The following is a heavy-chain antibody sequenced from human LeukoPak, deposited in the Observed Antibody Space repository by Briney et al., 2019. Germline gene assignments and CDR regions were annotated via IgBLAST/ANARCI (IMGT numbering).Heavy chain of an antibody. V-gene: IGHV3-30*04. CDR1: GFTFSSYA. CDR3: ASYSSSWCGNWFDP. J-gene: IGHJ5*02. D-gene: IGHD6-13*01. Sequence: GGSLRLSCAASGFTFSSYAMHWVRQAPGKGLEWVAVISYDGSNKYYADSVKGRFTISRDNSKNTLYLQMNSLRAEDTAVYYCASYSSSWCGNWFDPWGQGTLVTVSS. CDR2: ISYDGSNK.